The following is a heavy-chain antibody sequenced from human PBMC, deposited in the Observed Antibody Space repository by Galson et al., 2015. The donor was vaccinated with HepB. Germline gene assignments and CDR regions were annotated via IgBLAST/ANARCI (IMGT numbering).Heavy chain of an antibody. CDR3: ARDQYEARAEKPYNWFDP. V-gene: IGHV1-3*01. CDR1: GYTFTSYA. J-gene: IGHJ5*02. CDR2: INAGNGNT. Sequence: SVKVSCKASGYTFTSYAMHWVRQAPGQRLEWMGWINAGNGNTKYSQKFQGRVTITRDTSASTAYMELSSLRSEDTAVYYCARDQYEARAEKPYNWFDPWGQGTLVTVSS. D-gene: IGHD6-6*01.